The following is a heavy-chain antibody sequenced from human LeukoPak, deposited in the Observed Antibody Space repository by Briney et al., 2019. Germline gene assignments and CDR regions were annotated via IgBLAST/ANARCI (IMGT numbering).Heavy chain of an antibody. CDR2: ISGSGGST. V-gene: IGHV3-23*01. D-gene: IGHD2-15*01. J-gene: IGHJ3*02. CDR1: GFTFSSYA. Sequence: AGGSLRLSCAASGFTFSSYAMNWVRQAPGKGLEWVSAISGSGGSTYYADSVKGRFTISRDNSKNTLYLQMNSLRAEDTAVYYCAKDQQGVGYCSGGSCYSSPAAFDIWGQGTMVTVSS. CDR3: AKDQQGVGYCSGGSCYSSPAAFDI.